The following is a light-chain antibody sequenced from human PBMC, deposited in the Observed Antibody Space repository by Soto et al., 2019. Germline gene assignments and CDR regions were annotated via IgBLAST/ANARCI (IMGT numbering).Light chain of an antibody. CDR1: LPISNY. Sequence: DIQVTQSPSSLSASVGYRVTITCRSSLPISNYLAWYQQKPGTAPKVLIYHASNLQSGVPSRFSGSGSGTEFTLTISSLQPEDFATYSCQQSYNSPQTFGRGTKVDIK. J-gene: IGKJ1*01. CDR3: QQSYNSPQT. V-gene: IGKV1-39*01. CDR2: HAS.